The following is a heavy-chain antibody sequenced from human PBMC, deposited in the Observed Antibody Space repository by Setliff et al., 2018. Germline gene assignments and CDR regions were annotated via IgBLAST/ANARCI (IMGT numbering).Heavy chain of an antibody. D-gene: IGHD1-1*01. CDR3: ARGDEIVQGRHGAFDI. J-gene: IGHJ3*02. CDR2: YRSGST. Sequence: PSETLSLTCSVPGDSMSNFFWSWIRQPPGKGLEWIGYYRSGSTNYSPSLKSRVTVSADRSRNQFSLKVTSVTAADTAVYYCARGDEIVQGRHGAFDIWGQGTMVTVSS. V-gene: IGHV4-4*08. CDR1: GDSMSNFF.